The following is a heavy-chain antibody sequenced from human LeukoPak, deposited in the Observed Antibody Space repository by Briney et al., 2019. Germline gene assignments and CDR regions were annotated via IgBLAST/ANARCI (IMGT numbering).Heavy chain of an antibody. CDR3: ANSISLTQ. D-gene: IGHD3-9*01. CDR2: IKYDGSEK. V-gene: IGHV3-7*03. Sequence: GGSLRLSCVASGFIFNNFWMSWVRQAPGKGLEWVAKIKYDGSEKYYVDSVKSRFTISRDNAKNSLYLQMNTLRADDTAVYYCANSISLTQWGRGTLVTVSS. J-gene: IGHJ4*02. CDR1: GFIFNNFW.